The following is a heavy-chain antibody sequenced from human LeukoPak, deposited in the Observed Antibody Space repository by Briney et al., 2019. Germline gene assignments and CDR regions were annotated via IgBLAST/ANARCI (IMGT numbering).Heavy chain of an antibody. CDR1: GGSISSSSYY. V-gene: IGHV4-39*07. D-gene: IGHD2-2*01. J-gene: IGHJ5*02. CDR2: IYYSGST. Sequence: SETLSLTCTVSGGSISSSSYYWGWIRQPPGKGLEWIGSIYYSGSTYYNPSLKSRVTISVDTSKNQSSLKLSSVTAADTAVYYCARDRGFVVPAAIGGKENNWFDPWGQGTLVTVSS. CDR3: ARDRGFVVPAAIGGKENNWFDP.